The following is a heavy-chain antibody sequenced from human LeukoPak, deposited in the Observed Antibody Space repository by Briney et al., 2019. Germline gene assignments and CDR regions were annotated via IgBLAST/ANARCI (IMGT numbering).Heavy chain of an antibody. D-gene: IGHD4-17*01. Sequence: ASVKVSCKASGYTFTNYNINWVRQAPGQGLEWMGWISAYNGNTDYAQKLQGRVTMTTDTSTSTAYMELRSLRSDDTAVYYCARARPYGDYAWFDPWGQGTLVTVSS. CDR3: ARARPYGDYAWFDP. J-gene: IGHJ5*02. V-gene: IGHV1-18*01. CDR1: GYTFTNYN. CDR2: ISAYNGNT.